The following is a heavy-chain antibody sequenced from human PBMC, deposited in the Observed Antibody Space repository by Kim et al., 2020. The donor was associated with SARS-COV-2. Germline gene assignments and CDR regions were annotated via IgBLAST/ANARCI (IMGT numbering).Heavy chain of an antibody. CDR3: ARLVSENSAVEY. CDR2: INYSGNT. V-gene: IGHV4-39*01. J-gene: IGHJ4*02. CDR1: GYSILRLLPS. Sequence: SETLSLTCTVSGYSILRLLPSFFCIRQPPGKGLEWIGSINYSGNTYYNPSLKSRVTISVDTSKNQFSLKMRSVTAADTAVYYCARLVSENSAVEYWGQGTLVTVSS.